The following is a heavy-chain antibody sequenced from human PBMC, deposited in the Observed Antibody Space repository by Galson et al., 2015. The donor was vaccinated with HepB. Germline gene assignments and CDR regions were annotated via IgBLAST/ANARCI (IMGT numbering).Heavy chain of an antibody. CDR1: GGTFSSYT. J-gene: IGHJ6*02. CDR3: ASSGPGFGELSGGMDV. Sequence: SVKVSCKASGGTFSSYTISWVRQAPGQGLEWMGRIIPILGIANYAQKFQGRVTITADKSTSTAYMELSSLRSEDTAVYYCASSGPGFGELSGGMDVWGQGTTVTVSS. D-gene: IGHD3-10*01. V-gene: IGHV1-69*02. CDR2: IIPILGIA.